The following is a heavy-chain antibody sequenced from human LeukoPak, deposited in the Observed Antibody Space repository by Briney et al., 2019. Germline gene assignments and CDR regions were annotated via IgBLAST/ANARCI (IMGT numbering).Heavy chain of an antibody. Sequence: GGSLRLSCSASGLTFSVSAIHWVRQASGKGLEWVGRIKTKADNYATAYAASVKGRFTISRDDSTNTAYLRMNSLKTEDTAVYYCTHPAYYYNVDVWGKGTTVTVSS. CDR3: THPAYYYNVDV. CDR2: IKTKADNYAT. D-gene: IGHD6-25*01. J-gene: IGHJ6*04. CDR1: GLTFSVSA. V-gene: IGHV3-73*01.